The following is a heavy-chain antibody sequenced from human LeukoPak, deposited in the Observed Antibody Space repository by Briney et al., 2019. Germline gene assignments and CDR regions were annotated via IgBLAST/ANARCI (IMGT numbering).Heavy chain of an antibody. CDR3: ARDYKWGYDFWSGYYNEGSDY. Sequence: SGGSLRLSCAASGFTFSSYWMHWVRQAPGKGLVWVSRINSDGSSTSYADSVKGRFTISRDNAKNTLYLQMNSLRAEDTAVYYCARDYKWGYDFWSGYYNEGSDYWGQGTLATVSS. CDR1: GFTFSSYW. CDR2: INSDGSST. D-gene: IGHD3-3*01. V-gene: IGHV3-74*01. J-gene: IGHJ4*02.